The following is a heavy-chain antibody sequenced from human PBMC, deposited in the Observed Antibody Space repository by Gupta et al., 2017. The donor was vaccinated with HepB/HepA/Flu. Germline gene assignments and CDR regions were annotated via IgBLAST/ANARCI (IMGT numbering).Heavy chain of an antibody. CDR3: AREIVVITLFRKSVGYGFDY. D-gene: IGHD3-22*01. Sequence: QVQLQQWGAGLLTPSETLSLTCAVYGGSFSGYYWSWIRQPPGKGLEWIGEINHSGSTNYNPSLKSRVTIAVDTSKNQFSLKLSSVTAADTAVYYCAREIVVITLFRKSVGYGFDYWGQGTLVTVSS. V-gene: IGHV4-34*01. J-gene: IGHJ4*02. CDR1: GGSFSGYY. CDR2: INHSGST.